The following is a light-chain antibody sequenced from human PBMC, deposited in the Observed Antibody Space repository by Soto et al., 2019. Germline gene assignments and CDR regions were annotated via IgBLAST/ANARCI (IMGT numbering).Light chain of an antibody. Sequence: DKQMTQSPSSLSASIGDRITITCRASQSISTYLNWYQQKPGKAPRLLIYGASTLQNGVPSRFSGSGSATDYTLTISSLQPEDFATYYCQQSFITPPLTFGGGTKVEMK. CDR3: QQSFITPPLT. CDR2: GAS. V-gene: IGKV1-39*01. J-gene: IGKJ4*01. CDR1: QSISTY.